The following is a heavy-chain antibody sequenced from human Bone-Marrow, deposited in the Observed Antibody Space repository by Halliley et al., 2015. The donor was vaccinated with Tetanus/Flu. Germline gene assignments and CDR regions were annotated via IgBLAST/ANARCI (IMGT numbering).Heavy chain of an antibody. J-gene: IGHJ4*02. Sequence: GWSSAYNGNTNYAQKFPGRVTVTTDSSTSTTYLELRSLRSDDTAVYYCARDLGDGDYKSGLDYWGQGTLITVSS. D-gene: IGHD4-17*01. CDR3: ARDLGDGDYKSGLDY. V-gene: IGHV1-18*01. CDR2: SSAYNGNT.